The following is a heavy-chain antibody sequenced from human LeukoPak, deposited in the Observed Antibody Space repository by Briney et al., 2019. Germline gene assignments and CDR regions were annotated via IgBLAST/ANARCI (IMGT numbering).Heavy chain of an antibody. CDR2: IYYSGST. Sequence: SETLSLTCTVSGGSISSSSYHWGWIRQPPGKGLEWIGSIYYSGSTYYNPSLKSRVTISVDTSKNQFSLKLSSVTAADTAVYYCARLTLGFTMIPRYYFDYWGQGTLVTVSS. CDR1: GGSISSSSYH. J-gene: IGHJ4*02. D-gene: IGHD3-22*01. CDR3: ARLTLGFTMIPRYYFDY. V-gene: IGHV4-39*01.